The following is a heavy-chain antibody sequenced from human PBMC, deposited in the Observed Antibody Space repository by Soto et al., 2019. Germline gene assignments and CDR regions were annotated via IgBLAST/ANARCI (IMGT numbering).Heavy chain of an antibody. CDR1: GFTFSTYG. CDR3: AKDLEDGYLKEAITIDY. J-gene: IGHJ4*02. D-gene: IGHD5-18*01. Sequence: PGGSLRLSCVAPGFTFSTYGMNWVRQVPGKGLEWVAGISASGGTTYYAESVKGRFTISRDKSKNTLYLQMNSLRGDDTAIYYCAKDLEDGYLKEAITIDYWGQGTLVTVSS. V-gene: IGHV3-23*01. CDR2: ISASGGTT.